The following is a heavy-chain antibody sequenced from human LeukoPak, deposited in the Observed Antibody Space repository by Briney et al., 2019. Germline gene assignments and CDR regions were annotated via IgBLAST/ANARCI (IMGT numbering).Heavy chain of an antibody. CDR3: ASGAAAGSYYYYMDV. Sequence: ASMKVSCKASGYTFTDYYIHWVRQAPGQGLEWMGRINPNSGDTNYAQNFQGRVTMTRDTSINTAYMELTRLTSDDTAVFYCASGAAAGSYYYYMDVWGKGTTVTVSS. CDR1: GYTFTDYY. D-gene: IGHD6-13*01. V-gene: IGHV1-2*06. J-gene: IGHJ6*03. CDR2: INPNSGDT.